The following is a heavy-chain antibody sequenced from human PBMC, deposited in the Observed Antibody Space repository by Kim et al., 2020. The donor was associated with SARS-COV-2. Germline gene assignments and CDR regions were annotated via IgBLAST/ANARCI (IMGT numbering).Heavy chain of an antibody. CDR1: GGSISSSSYY. V-gene: IGHV4-39*06. CDR3: ARALMIVVVQTGAFDI. Sequence: SETLSLTCTVSGGSISSSSYYWGWIRQPPGKGLEWIGSIYDSGSNYYNPSLNSPVTISVDTSKNQFPLKLSSVPAADTAVYYCARALMIVVVQTGAFDIWGRGTMVTVSA. CDR2: IYDSGSN. J-gene: IGHJ3*02. D-gene: IGHD3-22*01.